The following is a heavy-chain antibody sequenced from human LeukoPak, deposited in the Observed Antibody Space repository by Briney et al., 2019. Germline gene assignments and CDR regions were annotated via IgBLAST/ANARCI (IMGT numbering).Heavy chain of an antibody. D-gene: IGHD3-22*01. V-gene: IGHV3-21*01. Sequence: GGSLRLSCAASGFTFSTYSMNWVRQAPGKGMDWISSISGSTNYIYYANSVKGVFTISSDNAKTSLYLQMNSLRAEDTAVYYCARGRITMIVDAFDIWGQGTMVTVSS. J-gene: IGHJ3*02. CDR1: GFTFSTYS. CDR2: ISGSTNYI. CDR3: ARGRITMIVDAFDI.